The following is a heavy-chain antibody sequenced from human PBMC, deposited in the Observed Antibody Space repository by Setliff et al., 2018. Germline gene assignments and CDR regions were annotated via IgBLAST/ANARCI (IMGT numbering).Heavy chain of an antibody. V-gene: IGHV3-7*01. CDR2: INQDGSEK. CDR3: TREGHNWNYVLPYFDY. J-gene: IGHJ4*02. Sequence: TGGSLRLSCAASGFSFSNYWMSWVRQAQGKGMEWVANINQDGSEKYFVGSVKGRFTISRDNAKNSLYLQMNSLRAEDTAVYYCTREGHNWNYVLPYFDYWGQGTLVTVSS. D-gene: IGHD1-7*01. CDR1: GFSFSNYW.